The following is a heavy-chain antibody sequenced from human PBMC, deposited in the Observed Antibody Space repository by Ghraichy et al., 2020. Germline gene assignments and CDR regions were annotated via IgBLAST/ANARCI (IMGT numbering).Heavy chain of an antibody. CDR1: GFTVSSNY. CDR3: ARVRTVFRNAFDI. D-gene: IGHD4-11*01. J-gene: IGHJ3*02. Sequence: GGSLRLSCAASGFTVSSNYMSWVRQAPGKGLEWVSVIYSGGSTYYADSVKGRFTISRDNSKNTLYLQMNSLRAEDTAVYYCARVRTVFRNAFDIWGQGTMVTVSS. CDR2: IYSGGST. V-gene: IGHV3-66*01.